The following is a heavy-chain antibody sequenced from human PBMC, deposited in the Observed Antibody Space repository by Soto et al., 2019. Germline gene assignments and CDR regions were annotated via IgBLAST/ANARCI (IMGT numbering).Heavy chain of an antibody. J-gene: IGHJ6*01. Sequence: SETLSLTCTVSGGSISSGGYYWSWIRQHPGKGLEWIGYIYYSGSTYYNPSLKSRVTISVDTSKNQFSLKLSSVTAADTAVYYCARWGPVDTGNREHYYYYGMDVWGQGTTVTVSS. V-gene: IGHV4-31*03. CDR2: IYYSGST. CDR1: GGSISSGGYY. D-gene: IGHD3-16*01. CDR3: ARWGPVDTGNREHYYYYGMDV.